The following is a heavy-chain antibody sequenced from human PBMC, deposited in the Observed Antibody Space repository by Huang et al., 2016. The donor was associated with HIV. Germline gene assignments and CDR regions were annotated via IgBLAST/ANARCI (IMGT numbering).Heavy chain of an antibody. D-gene: IGHD1-1*01. CDR3: ASWPWNRMDV. Sequence: EVQLVESGGGLVKPGGSLRLSCAASGFTFSSYSMNWVRQAPGKGREWVSSISSSSSYIYYSDSVKGRFTISRDNAKNSLYLQMNSLRAEDTAVYYCASWPWNRMDVWGQGTTVTVSS. V-gene: IGHV3-21*01. J-gene: IGHJ6*02. CDR1: GFTFSSYS. CDR2: ISSSSSYI.